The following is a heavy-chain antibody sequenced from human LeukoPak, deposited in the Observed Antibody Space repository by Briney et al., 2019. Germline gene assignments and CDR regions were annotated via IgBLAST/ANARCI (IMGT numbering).Heavy chain of an antibody. CDR2: ISWNSGSI. Sequence: GGSLRLSCAASGFTFDDYAMHWVRQAPGKGLEWVSGISWNSGSIGYADSVKGRFTISRDNAKNSLYLQMNSLRAEDMALYYCAKDTTGYSSGLPDYWGQEPWSPSPQ. CDR3: AKDTTGYSSGLPDY. CDR1: GFTFDDYA. J-gene: IGHJ4*01. D-gene: IGHD6-19*01. V-gene: IGHV3-9*03.